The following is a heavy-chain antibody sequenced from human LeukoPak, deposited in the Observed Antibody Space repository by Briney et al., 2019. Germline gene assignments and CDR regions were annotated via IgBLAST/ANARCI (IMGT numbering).Heavy chain of an antibody. CDR1: GLTFSSYA. D-gene: IGHD3-10*01. CDR3: AKDLYYYGSGNYIDY. CDR2: ISGSGGSR. V-gene: IGHV3-23*01. J-gene: IGHJ4*02. Sequence: GGSLRLSCAASGLTFSSYAMSWVRQAPGKGLEWVSAISGSGGSRYSADSVKGRFTISRDNSKNTLYLKMNSLRAEDTAIYYCAKDLYYYGSGNYIDYWGQGTLVTVSS.